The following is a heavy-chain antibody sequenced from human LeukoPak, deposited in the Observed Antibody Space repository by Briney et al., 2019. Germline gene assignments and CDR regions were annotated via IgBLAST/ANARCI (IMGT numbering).Heavy chain of an antibody. V-gene: IGHV3-21*01. J-gene: IGHJ4*02. CDR2: ISSSSSYI. CDR3: ARDKIAGATKFDY. Sequence: GGSLRLSCAASGFTFSSYEMNWVRQAPGKGLEWVSSISSSSSYIYYADSVKGRFTISRDNAKNSLYLQMNSLRAEDTAVYFCARDKIAGATKFDYWGQGTLVTVS. D-gene: IGHD1-26*01. CDR1: GFTFSSYE.